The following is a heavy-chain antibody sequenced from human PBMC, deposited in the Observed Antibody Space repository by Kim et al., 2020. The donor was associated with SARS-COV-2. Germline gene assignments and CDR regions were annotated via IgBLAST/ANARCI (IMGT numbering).Heavy chain of an antibody. Sequence: SETLSLTCTVSGGSISSYYWSWIRQPPGKGLEWIGYIYYSGSTNYNPSLKSRVTISVDTSKNQFSLKLSSVTAADTAVYYCARIGLGRHMVRGVTLLFDYWGQGTLVTVSS. V-gene: IGHV4-59*01. D-gene: IGHD3-10*01. J-gene: IGHJ4*02. CDR3: ARIGLGRHMVRGVTLLFDY. CDR1: GGSISSYY. CDR2: IYYSGST.